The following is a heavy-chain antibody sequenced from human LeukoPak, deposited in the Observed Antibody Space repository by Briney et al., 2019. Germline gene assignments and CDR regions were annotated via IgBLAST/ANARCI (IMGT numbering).Heavy chain of an antibody. CDR1: GFTFSTYW. CDR3: VRDGDGDYPIDY. CDR2: VNSYGTTT. J-gene: IGHJ4*02. V-gene: IGHV3-74*01. D-gene: IGHD4-17*01. Sequence: PGGSLRLSCAASGFTFSTYWMHWVRQVPGKGLVWVSCVNSYGTTTTYADSVKGRFTISRDNAKNTLYPQTNSLRAEDTAVYYCVRDGDGDYPIDYWGQGTLVTVSS.